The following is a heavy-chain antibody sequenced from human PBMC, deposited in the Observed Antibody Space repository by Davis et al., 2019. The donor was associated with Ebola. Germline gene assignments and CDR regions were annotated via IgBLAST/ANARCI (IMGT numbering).Heavy chain of an antibody. CDR3: ARDGSTSDQKSGELDY. D-gene: IGHD7-27*01. CDR2: INPKSGGT. J-gene: IGHJ4*02. CDR1: AYTFVDYY. V-gene: IGHV1-2*04. Sequence: AASVKVSCKASAYTFVDYYIHWVRQAPGQGLEWMGWINPKSGGTKYAQKFQDWVTLTRDTSITTAYMELSRLRSDDTAVYYCARDGSTSDQKSGELDYWGQGPLVTVSS.